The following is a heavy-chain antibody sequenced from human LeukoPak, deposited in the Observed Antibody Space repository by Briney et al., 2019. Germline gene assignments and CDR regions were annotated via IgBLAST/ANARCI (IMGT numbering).Heavy chain of an antibody. D-gene: IGHD3-3*01. CDR3: AKDRNPGPISRFLEWLSSGFEY. V-gene: IGHV3-23*01. J-gene: IGHJ4*02. CDR1: GFTFSSYA. CDR2: ISGSGGST. Sequence: PGGSLRLSCAASGFTFSSYAMSWVRQAPGKGLEWVSAISGSGGSTYYADSVKGRFTISRDNSKNTLYLQMNSQRAEDTAVYYCAKDRNPGPISRFLEWLSSGFEYWGQGTLVTVSS.